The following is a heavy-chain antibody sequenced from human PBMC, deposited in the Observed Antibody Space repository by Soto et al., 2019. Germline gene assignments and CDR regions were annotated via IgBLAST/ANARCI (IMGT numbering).Heavy chain of an antibody. CDR1: GGSVSGYY. V-gene: IGHV4-34*01. Sequence: QVQLQQWGAGLLKPSETLSLTCAAYGGSVSGYYWSWIRQPPGKGLEWIGEINHSGSTNYNPSLKSRVTLSVDTSKNQFSLKLSSVTAADTAVYYCARARTISGRRDYYYGMDVWGQGTTVTVSS. CDR2: INHSGST. CDR3: ARARTISGRRDYYYGMDV. D-gene: IGHD3-3*02. J-gene: IGHJ6*02.